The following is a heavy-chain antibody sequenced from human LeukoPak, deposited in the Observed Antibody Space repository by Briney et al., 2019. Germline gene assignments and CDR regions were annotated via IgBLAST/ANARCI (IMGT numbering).Heavy chain of an antibody. CDR1: GGSISSYY. CDR2: MYTSANT. V-gene: IGHV4-4*07. D-gene: IGHD5-12*01. Sequence: PPETLSLTCTVSGGSISSYYWTWIRQPAGKGLEWIGSMYTSANTNYNPSLRSRVTMSVDTSKNQFSLKLSSVTAADTAIYYCARGRSGYDFDYWGQGALVTVSS. CDR3: ARGRSGYDFDY. J-gene: IGHJ4*02.